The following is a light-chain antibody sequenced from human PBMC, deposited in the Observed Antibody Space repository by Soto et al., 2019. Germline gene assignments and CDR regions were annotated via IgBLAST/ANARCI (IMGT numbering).Light chain of an antibody. CDR3: QQYGISSRT. V-gene: IGKV3-20*01. CDR1: QSVNSN. CDR2: GAS. Sequence: EVVMTQSPDTLSVSPGERATLSCRASQSVNSNLAWYQQKLGQAPRLLIYGASSRATGTPDRFSGSGSGTDFTLTISRLEPEDFAVYYCQQYGISSRTFGQGTKVDIK. J-gene: IGKJ1*01.